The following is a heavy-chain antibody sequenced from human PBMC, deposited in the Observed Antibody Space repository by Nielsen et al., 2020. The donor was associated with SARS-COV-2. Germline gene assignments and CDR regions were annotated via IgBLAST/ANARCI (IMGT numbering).Heavy chain of an antibody. Sequence: ASVKVSCKASGYTFTSYGISWVRQAPGQGLEWMGWISAYNGNTNYAQKLQGRVTMTTDTSTSTAYMELSRLRSDDTAVYYCARGGKQWLVRKYYGMDVWGQGTTVTVSS. CDR3: ARGGKQWLVRKYYGMDV. J-gene: IGHJ6*02. CDR1: GYTFTSYG. CDR2: ISAYNGNT. V-gene: IGHV1-18*01. D-gene: IGHD6-19*01.